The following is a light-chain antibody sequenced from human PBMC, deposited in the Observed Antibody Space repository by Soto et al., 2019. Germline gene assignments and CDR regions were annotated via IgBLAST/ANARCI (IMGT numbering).Light chain of an antibody. CDR2: GAS. CDR3: QQYHTSPLT. V-gene: IGKV3-20*01. CDR1: QSFSSRY. Sequence: ENVLTQSPGTLSLSPGERATISCRASQSFSSRYLAWYQQKPGLAPRLLIYGASTRATGVPDRFSGSGSGPDLSLTISRLEPDDFALYYCQQYHTSPLTFGQGTKVDIK. J-gene: IGKJ1*01.